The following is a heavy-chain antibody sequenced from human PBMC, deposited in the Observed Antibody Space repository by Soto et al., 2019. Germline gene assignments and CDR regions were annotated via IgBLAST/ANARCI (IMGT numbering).Heavy chain of an antibody. CDR3: APVYDSSGYFKY. CDR1: GFSLTTSGMC. V-gene: IGHV2-5*08. D-gene: IGHD3-22*01. J-gene: IGHJ4*02. Sequence: GPTLVNPTQTLTLTCTFSGFSLTTSGMCVSWIRQPPGKALEWLALIDWDDDKRYSPSLKSRLTITKDTSRNQVVLTMTNMDPVDTATYYCAPVYDSSGYFKYWGQGTLVTVSS. CDR2: IDWDDDK.